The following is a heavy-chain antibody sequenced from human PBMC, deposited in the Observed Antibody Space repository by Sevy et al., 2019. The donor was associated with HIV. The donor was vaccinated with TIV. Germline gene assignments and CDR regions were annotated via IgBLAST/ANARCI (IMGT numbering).Heavy chain of an antibody. CDR2: IRSSSSYI. V-gene: IGHV3-21*01. J-gene: IGHJ4*02. D-gene: IGHD5-18*01. Sequence: GGSLRLSCAASGFTFSSYSMNWVRQAPGKGLECVSSIRSSSSYIYYADPVKGRFTISSDNAKNSLYLQMNSLRAEDTAVYYCARDKYSYGFFDYWGQGTLVTVSS. CDR3: ARDKYSYGFFDY. CDR1: GFTFSSYS.